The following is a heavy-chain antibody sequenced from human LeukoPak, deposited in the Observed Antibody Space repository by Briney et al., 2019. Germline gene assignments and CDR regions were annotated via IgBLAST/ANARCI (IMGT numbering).Heavy chain of an antibody. D-gene: IGHD2/OR15-2a*01. Sequence: SETLSLTCTVSGGSFITSNYYWAWIRQPPGKGLEWIGSIYHSGSTYYNPSLKSRVTMSVDTSKNQFSLTLGYVTAADTAVYYCASPFGVYGQHAFDIWGQGTMVTVSS. CDR1: GGSFITSNYY. V-gene: IGHV4-39*01. CDR2: IYHSGST. J-gene: IGHJ3*02. CDR3: ASPFGVYGQHAFDI.